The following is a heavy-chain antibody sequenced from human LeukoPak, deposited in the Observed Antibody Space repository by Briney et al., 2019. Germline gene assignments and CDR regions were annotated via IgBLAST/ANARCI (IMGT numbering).Heavy chain of an antibody. CDR2: INHSGST. J-gene: IGHJ4*02. CDR3: ASGWYYFDY. D-gene: IGHD2-8*02. Sequence: SETLSLTCAVYGGSFSGYYWSWIRQPPGKGLEWIGEINHSGSTNYNPSLKSRVTTSVDTSKNQFSLKLSSVTAADTAVYYCASGWYYFDYWGQGTLVTVSS. V-gene: IGHV4-34*01. CDR1: GGSFSGYY.